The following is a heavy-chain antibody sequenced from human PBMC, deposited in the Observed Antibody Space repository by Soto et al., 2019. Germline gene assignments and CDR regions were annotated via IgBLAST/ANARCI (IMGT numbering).Heavy chain of an antibody. CDR2: ISYDGSNK. Sequence: GGSLRLSCAASGFTFSSYGMHWVRQAPGKGLEWVAVISYDGSNKYYADSVKGRFTISRDNSKNTLYLQMNSLRTEDTAVYYCARDRDIVATPADYWGQGTLVTVSS. D-gene: IGHD5-12*01. V-gene: IGHV3-30*03. CDR1: GFTFSSYG. J-gene: IGHJ4*02. CDR3: ARDRDIVATPADY.